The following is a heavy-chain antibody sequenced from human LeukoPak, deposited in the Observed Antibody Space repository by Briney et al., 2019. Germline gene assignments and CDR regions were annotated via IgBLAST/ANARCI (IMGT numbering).Heavy chain of an antibody. Sequence: GGSLRLSCAASGFSFSIYAMKWVRQAPGKGLEWVSYISGTRGTIYYADSVKGRFTISRDNAKNSLYLQMNSLRAEDTAVYYCAREGGLTGFDYWGQGTLVTVSS. V-gene: IGHV3-48*04. CDR1: GFSFSIYA. CDR3: AREGGLTGFDY. J-gene: IGHJ4*02. D-gene: IGHD1-14*01. CDR2: ISGTRGTI.